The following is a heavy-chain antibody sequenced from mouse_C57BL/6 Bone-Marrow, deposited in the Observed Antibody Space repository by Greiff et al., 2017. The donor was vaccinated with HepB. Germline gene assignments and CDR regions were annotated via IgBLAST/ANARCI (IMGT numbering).Heavy chain of an antibody. V-gene: IGHV1-18*01. J-gene: IGHJ4*01. D-gene: IGHD2-4*01. Sequence: VQLQQSGPELVKPGASVKIPCKASGYTFTDYNMDWVKQSHGKSLEWIGDINPNNGGTIYNQKFKGKATLTVDMSSSPAYMERRSLTSEDTAVYYCARRVDYGYSMDYWGQGTSVTVSS. CDR3: ARRVDYGYSMDY. CDR1: GYTFTDYN. CDR2: INPNNGGT.